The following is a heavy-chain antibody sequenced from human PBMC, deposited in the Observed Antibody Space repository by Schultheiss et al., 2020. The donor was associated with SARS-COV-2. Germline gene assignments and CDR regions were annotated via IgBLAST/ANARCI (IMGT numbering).Heavy chain of an antibody. D-gene: IGHD2-15*01. V-gene: IGHV4-59*08. CDR2: IYYSGST. CDR3: ARWALVAATDDAFDI. Sequence: GSLRLSCTVSGGSISSYYWSWIRQPPGKGLEWIGYIYYSGSTNYNPSLKSRVTISVDTSKNQFSLKLSSVTAADTAVYYCARWALVAATDDAFDIWGQGTMVTVSS. J-gene: IGHJ3*02. CDR1: GGSISSYY.